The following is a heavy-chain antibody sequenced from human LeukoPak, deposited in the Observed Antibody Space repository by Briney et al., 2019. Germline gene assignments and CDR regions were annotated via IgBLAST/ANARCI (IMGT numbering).Heavy chain of an antibody. V-gene: IGHV3-74*01. J-gene: IGHJ4*02. Sequence: GGSLRLSCAASRFTFSNYWMHWVRQAPGKGLVWVSQIKSDGNITNYADSVKGRFTISRDNAKNTLFLQMNSLRAEDTAVYYCGRSGDFWSGSGVAYWGQGTLVTVSS. CDR1: RFTFSNYW. D-gene: IGHD3-3*01. CDR3: GRSGDFWSGSGVAY. CDR2: IKSDGNIT.